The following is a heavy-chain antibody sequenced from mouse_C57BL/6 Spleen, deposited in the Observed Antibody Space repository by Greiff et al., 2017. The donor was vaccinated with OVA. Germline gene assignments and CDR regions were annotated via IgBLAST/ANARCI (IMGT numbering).Heavy chain of an antibody. CDR3: AKSYGSSWYFDV. CDR1: GFTFSDYG. V-gene: IGHV5-17*01. CDR2: ISSGSSTI. D-gene: IGHD1-1*01. Sequence: EVKVVESGGGLVKPGGSLKLSCAASGFTFSDYGMHWVRQAPEKGLEWVAYISSGSSTIYYADTVKGRFTISRDNAKTTLFLQMTSLRSEDTAMYYCAKSYGSSWYFDVWGTGTTVTVSS. J-gene: IGHJ1*03.